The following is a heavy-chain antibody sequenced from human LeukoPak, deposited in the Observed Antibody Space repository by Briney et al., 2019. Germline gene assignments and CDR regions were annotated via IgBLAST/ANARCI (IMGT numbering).Heavy chain of an antibody. D-gene: IGHD1-7*01. V-gene: IGHV4-59*01. CDR2: IIYSGST. CDR3: ARSSSWNSFDF. Sequence: PSETLSLTCTVSGGSISSYYWSWIRQPPGKGLEWIGYIIYSGSTKYNPSLTSRVTISIDTSKNQFSLRLSSVTAADTAVYYCARSSSWNSFDFWGQGTMVSVSS. CDR1: GGSISSYY. J-gene: IGHJ3*01.